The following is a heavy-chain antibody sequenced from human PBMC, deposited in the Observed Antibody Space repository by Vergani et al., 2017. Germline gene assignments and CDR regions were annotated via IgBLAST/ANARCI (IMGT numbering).Heavy chain of an antibody. Sequence: EVQLVESGGGLVKPGGSLRLSCAASGFTFSSYSMNWVRQAPGKGLEWVSSISSSSSCIYYADSVKGRFTISRDNAKNSLYLQMNSLRAEDTAVYYCAREDRGYGAARKPAPGYWGQGTLVTVSS. V-gene: IGHV3-21*01. CDR2: ISSSSSCI. CDR1: GFTFSSYS. J-gene: IGHJ4*02. CDR3: AREDRGYGAARKPAPGY. D-gene: IGHD6-6*01.